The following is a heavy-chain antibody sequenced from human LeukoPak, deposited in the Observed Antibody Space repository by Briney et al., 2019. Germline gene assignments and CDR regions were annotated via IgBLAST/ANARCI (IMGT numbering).Heavy chain of an antibody. V-gene: IGHV3-20*04. J-gene: IGHJ4*02. CDR1: GFTFDDYG. CDR2: INWNGGST. CDR3: ARDLSADYYDSSGYYTLDY. Sequence: GGSLRLSCAASGFTFDDYGMRWVRQAPGKGLEWVSGINWNGGSTGYSDSVKGRFTISRDNAKDSLYLQMNSLRAEDTALYYCARDLSADYYDSSGYYTLDYWGQGTLVTVSS. D-gene: IGHD3-22*01.